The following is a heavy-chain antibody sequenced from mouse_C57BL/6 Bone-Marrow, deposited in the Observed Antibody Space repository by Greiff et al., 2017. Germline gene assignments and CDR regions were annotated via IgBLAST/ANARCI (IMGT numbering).Heavy chain of an antibody. CDR2: INYDGSST. D-gene: IGHD1-1*01. V-gene: IGHV5-16*01. CDR3: ARVSNYYGSSPYAMDY. J-gene: IGHJ4*01. CDR1: GFTFSDYY. Sequence: EVQVVESEGGLVQPGSSMKLSCTASGFTFSDYYMAWVRQVPEKGLEWVANINYDGSSTYYLDSLKSRFIISRDNAKNILYLQMSSLKSEDTATXYCARVSNYYGSSPYAMDYWGQGTSVTVSS.